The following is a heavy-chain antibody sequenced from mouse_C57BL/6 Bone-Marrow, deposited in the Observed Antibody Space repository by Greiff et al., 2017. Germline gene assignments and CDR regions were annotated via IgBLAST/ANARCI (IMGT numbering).Heavy chain of an antibody. CDR1: GFTITDDY. CDR2: IDPENGAT. CDR3: TTVVFYGSSFPFAY. D-gene: IGHD1-1*01. V-gene: IGHV14-4*01. J-gene: IGHJ3*01. Sequence: EVQLMESGAELVRPGASVTLSCTASGFTITDDYMHWVKQRPEQGLDWIGWIDPENGATEYASKFQGKAIITAETSSNTAYLQLSSLPSEHTAVYSCTTVVFYGSSFPFAYWGRGTLVTVSA.